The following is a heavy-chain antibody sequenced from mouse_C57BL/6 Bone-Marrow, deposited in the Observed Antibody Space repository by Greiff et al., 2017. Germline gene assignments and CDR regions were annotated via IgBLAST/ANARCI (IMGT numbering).Heavy chain of an antibody. J-gene: IGHJ3*01. D-gene: IGHD1-1*01. V-gene: IGHV1-53*01. Sequence: QVQLKQPGTELVKPGASVKLSCKASGYTFTSYWLHWVKPRPGQGLEWIGNINPSNGGTNYNEKFKSKATLTVDKSSSTAYMQLSSLTSEDSAVYYCASSITTVGFAYWGQGTLVTVSA. CDR3: ASSITTVGFAY. CDR1: GYTFTSYW. CDR2: INPSNGGT.